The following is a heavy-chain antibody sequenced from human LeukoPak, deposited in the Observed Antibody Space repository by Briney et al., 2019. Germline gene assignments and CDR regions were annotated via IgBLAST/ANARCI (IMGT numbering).Heavy chain of an antibody. CDR3: ATVPVTGEIDY. CDR1: GGTFSSYA. V-gene: IGHV1-69*05. CDR2: IIPIFGTA. J-gene: IGHJ4*02. D-gene: IGHD7-27*01. Sequence: AASVKVSCKASGGTFSSYAISWVRQAPGQGLEWMGGIIPIFGTANYAQKFQGRVTITTDESTSTAYMELSSLRSEDTAVYYCATVPVTGEIDYWGQGTLVTVSS.